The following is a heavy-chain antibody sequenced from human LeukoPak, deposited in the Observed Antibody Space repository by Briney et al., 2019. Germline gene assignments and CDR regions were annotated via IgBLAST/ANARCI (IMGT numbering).Heavy chain of an antibody. D-gene: IGHD2-8*01. CDR1: GFRFGDYA. V-gene: IGHV3-23*01. Sequence: GGSLRLSCAASGFRFGDYAMNWVRQALGKGLEWVSFVGGDDATYYADSVKGRFTVSRDNSKNTLSLQMNSLRLEDTAVYFCAKDSRSRNGIYDPFDIWGQGTMVTVSS. J-gene: IGHJ3*02. CDR3: AKDSRSRNGIYDPFDI. CDR2: VGGDDAT.